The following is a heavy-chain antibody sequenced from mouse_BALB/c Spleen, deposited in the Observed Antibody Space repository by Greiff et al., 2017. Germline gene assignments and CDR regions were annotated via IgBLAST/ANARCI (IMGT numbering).Heavy chain of an antibody. J-gene: IGHJ1*01. V-gene: IGHV5-6-5*01. CDR1: GFTFSSYA. Sequence: EVHLVESGGGLVKPGGSLKLSCAASGFTFSSYAMSWVRQTPEKRLEWVASISSGGSTYYPDSVKGRFTISRDNARNILYLQMSSLKSEDTAMYYCTRDLIYYDYDGYWYFDVWGAGTTVTVSS. CDR3: TRDLIYYDYDGYWYFDV. D-gene: IGHD2-4*01. CDR2: ISSGGST.